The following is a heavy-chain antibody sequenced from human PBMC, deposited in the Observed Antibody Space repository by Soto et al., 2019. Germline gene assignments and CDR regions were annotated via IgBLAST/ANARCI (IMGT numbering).Heavy chain of an antibody. CDR2: ISAYNGNT. D-gene: IGHD4-17*01. J-gene: IGHJ4*02. V-gene: IGHV1-18*01. CDR3: ARDVPTVTTGGPDY. Sequence: QVQLVQSGAEVKKPGASVKVSCKASGYIFTKYVTSWVRQPPGQGLEWMGWISAYNGNTNYAQKLQGRVTMTTDTSTSTAYMELMSLTSDDTAVYYCARDVPTVTTGGPDYWGQGSLVTVSS. CDR1: GYIFTKYV.